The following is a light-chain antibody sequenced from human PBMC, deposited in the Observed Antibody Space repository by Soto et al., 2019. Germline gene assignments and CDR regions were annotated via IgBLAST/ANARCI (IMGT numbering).Light chain of an antibody. V-gene: IGKV1-5*01. CDR3: QQYNTYQGT. CDR2: DAS. CDR1: QSISTL. J-gene: IGKJ1*01. Sequence: IQMTQSHTTLSASVGDRVTITCRASQSISTLLAWYQQKPGKAPKLLIFDASTLESGVPSRFSGSGSGTEFTLTISSLQPDDFATYYCQQYNTYQGTFGPGTK.